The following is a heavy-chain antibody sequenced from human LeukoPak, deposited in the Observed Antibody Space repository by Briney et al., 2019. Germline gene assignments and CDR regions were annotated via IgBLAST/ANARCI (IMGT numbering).Heavy chain of an antibody. CDR1: GDSVSSKSAA. CDR2: TYYRSKWYN. Sequence: SQTLSLTCAISGDSVSSKSAAWNWIRQSPSRGLEWLGRTYYRSKWYNDYAVSVKSRITINPDTSRNQFSLQLNSVTPEDTAVYCCAREGRVDTAMAFDYWGQGTLVTVSS. D-gene: IGHD5-18*01. V-gene: IGHV6-1*01. J-gene: IGHJ4*02. CDR3: AREGRVDTAMAFDY.